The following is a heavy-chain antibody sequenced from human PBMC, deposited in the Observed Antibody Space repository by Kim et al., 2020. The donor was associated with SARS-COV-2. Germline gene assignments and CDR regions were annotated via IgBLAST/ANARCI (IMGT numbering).Heavy chain of an antibody. CDR3: ARILTRGYDYGDYVWFDP. Sequence: GESLKISCKGSGYSFTSYWIGWVRQMPGKGLEWMGIIYPGDSDTRYSPSFQGQVTISADKSISTAYLQWSSLKASDTAMYYCARILTRGYDYGDYVWFDPWGQGTLVTVSS. D-gene: IGHD4-17*01. CDR2: IYPGDSDT. J-gene: IGHJ5*02. CDR1: GYSFTSYW. V-gene: IGHV5-51*01.